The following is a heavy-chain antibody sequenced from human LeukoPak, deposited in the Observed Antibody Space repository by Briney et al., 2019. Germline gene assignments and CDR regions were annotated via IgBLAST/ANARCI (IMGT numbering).Heavy chain of an antibody. D-gene: IGHD3-22*01. Sequence: DSMKGRFTISRDNAKNSLYLQMSSLGAEDTAVYYCARPYDTRGYFPDYWGQGTLVTVSS. V-gene: IGHV3-7*01. CDR3: ARPYDTRGYFPDY. J-gene: IGHJ4*02.